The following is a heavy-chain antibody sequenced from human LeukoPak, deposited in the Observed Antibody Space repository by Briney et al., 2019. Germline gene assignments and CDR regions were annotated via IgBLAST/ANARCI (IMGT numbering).Heavy chain of an antibody. CDR1: GFTVRSNY. J-gene: IGHJ4*02. D-gene: IGHD2-21*02. V-gene: IGHV3-66*01. CDR2: IYSDGST. Sequence: GGSLRLSCAASGFTVRSNYMTWVRQAPGKGLEWVSVIYSDGSTHYADSVKGRFTISRDNSKNTLYLQMNSLRVEDTAVYYCAGSLAYCGGDCRLGDYWGQGTLVTVSS. CDR3: AGSLAYCGGDCRLGDY.